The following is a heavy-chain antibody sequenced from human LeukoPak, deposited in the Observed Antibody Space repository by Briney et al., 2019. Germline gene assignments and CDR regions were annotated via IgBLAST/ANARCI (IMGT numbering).Heavy chain of an antibody. CDR2: ISAYNGNT. V-gene: IGHV1-18*01. Sequence: ASVKVSCKASGYTFTIYGISWVRQAPGQRLEWMGWISAYNGNTNYAQKLQGRVTMTTDTSTSTAYMELRSLRSDDTAVYYCAVGGPYYYDSSGYYFWGQGTLVTVSS. D-gene: IGHD3-22*01. J-gene: IGHJ4*02. CDR1: GYTFTIYG. CDR3: AVGGPYYYDSSGYYF.